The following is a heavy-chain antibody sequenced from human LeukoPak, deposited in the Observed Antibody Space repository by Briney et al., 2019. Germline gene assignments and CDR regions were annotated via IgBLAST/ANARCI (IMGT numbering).Heavy chain of an antibody. Sequence: SDTLSLTCTVSGGSISSYYWSWVRQPPGKGLEWIGYIYYSGSTNYKPSLKSRVTISVDTSKNQFSLKLSSVTAADPAVYYCARVYSSSWYDYCGQGTLVTVSS. V-gene: IGHV4-59*07. CDR1: GGSISSYY. D-gene: IGHD6-13*01. CDR2: IYYSGST. J-gene: IGHJ4*02. CDR3: ARVYSSSWYDY.